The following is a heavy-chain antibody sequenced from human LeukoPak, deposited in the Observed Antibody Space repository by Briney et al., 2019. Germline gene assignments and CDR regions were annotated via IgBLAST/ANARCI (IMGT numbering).Heavy chain of an antibody. V-gene: IGHV3-30*04. J-gene: IGHJ3*02. Sequence: PGRSLRLSCAASGFTFSSYATHWVRQAPGKGLEWVAVISYDGSNKYYADSVKGRFTISRDNSKNTLYLQMNSLRAEDTAVYYCARNYDRSGYVGAFDIWGQGTMVTVSS. CDR3: ARNYDRSGYVGAFDI. CDR1: GFTFSSYA. D-gene: IGHD3-22*01. CDR2: ISYDGSNK.